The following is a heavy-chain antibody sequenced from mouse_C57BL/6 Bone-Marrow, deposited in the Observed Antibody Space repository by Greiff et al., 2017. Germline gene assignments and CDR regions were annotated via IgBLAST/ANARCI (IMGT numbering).Heavy chain of an antibody. D-gene: IGHD1-1*01. Sequence: VQLQQSGAELVMPGASVKLSCKASGYTFTSYWMHWVKQRPGQGLEWIGEIDPSDSYTNYNQKFKGKSTLTVDKSSSTAYMQLSSLTSEDSAVYYCAITTVVATKAMDYWGQGTSVTVSS. V-gene: IGHV1-69*01. CDR3: AITTVVATKAMDY. CDR2: IDPSDSYT. CDR1: GYTFTSYW. J-gene: IGHJ4*01.